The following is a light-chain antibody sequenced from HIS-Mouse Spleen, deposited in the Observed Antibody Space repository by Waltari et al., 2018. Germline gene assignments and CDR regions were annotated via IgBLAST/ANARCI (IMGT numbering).Light chain of an antibody. CDR3: CSYAGSYTYV. CDR2: DVS. CDR1: SSDVGGYNY. V-gene: IGLV2-11*01. Sequence: QSALTQPRSVSGSPGQSVTISCTGTSSDVGGYNYVSWYQQPPGKAPKPMIYDVSNRPSGVPDRFSGSKAGNTASLTISGLQAEDEADYYCCSYAGSYTYVFGTGTKVTVL. J-gene: IGLJ1*01.